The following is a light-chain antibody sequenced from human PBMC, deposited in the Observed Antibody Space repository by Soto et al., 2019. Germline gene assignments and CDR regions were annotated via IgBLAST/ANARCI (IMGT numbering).Light chain of an antibody. CDR1: KDISNY. CDR2: DAS. V-gene: IGKV1-33*01. Sequence: DIQITQSPSALSASVGDRVTITCQASKDISNYLNWYQQKPGXXPRLLIYDASNLETGVPSRFSGSGPGTDFTFTISSLRPEDIATYYCQQYHNLPITFGQGTRLEIK. CDR3: QQYHNLPIT. J-gene: IGKJ5*01.